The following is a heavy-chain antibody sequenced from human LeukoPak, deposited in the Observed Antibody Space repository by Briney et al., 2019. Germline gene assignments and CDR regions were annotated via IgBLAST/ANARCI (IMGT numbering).Heavy chain of an antibody. CDR1: GYTFTSYD. J-gene: IGHJ3*02. CDR3: ARGQVLLWFGETTYAFDI. D-gene: IGHD3-10*01. V-gene: IGHV1-8*02. Sequence: APVKVSCKASGYTFTSYDINWVRQATGQGLEWMGWMNPNSGNTGYAQKFQGRVTMTRNTSISTAYMELSSLRSEDTAVYYCARGQVLLWFGETTYAFDIWGQGTMVTVSS. CDR2: MNPNSGNT.